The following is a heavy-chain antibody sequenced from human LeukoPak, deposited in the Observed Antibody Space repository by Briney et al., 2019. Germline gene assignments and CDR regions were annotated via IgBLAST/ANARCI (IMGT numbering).Heavy chain of an antibody. CDR3: ARGYSSGVDFDY. V-gene: IGHV4-59*12. D-gene: IGHD6-19*01. J-gene: IGHJ4*02. CDR2: IYYTVST. Sequence: AETLSLTCTVSGGSISSYYWSWIRQPPGKGLEWIGFIYYTVSTNYNPSLKSRVTISVDTSKNQFSLKLSSVTAADTAVYYCARGYSSGVDFDYWGQGALV. CDR1: GGSISSYY.